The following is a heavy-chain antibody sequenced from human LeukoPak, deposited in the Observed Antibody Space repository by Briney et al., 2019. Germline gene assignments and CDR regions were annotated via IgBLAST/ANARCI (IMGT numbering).Heavy chain of an antibody. Sequence: GASVKVSCKASGYTFTGYYMHWVRQAPGQGLEWMGWINPNSGGTNYAQKFQGRVTMTRDTSISTAYMELSRLRSDDTAVYYCARVGRYFDWYLPMDVWGKGTTVTVSS. D-gene: IGHD3-9*01. CDR1: GYTFTGYY. J-gene: IGHJ6*03. V-gene: IGHV1-2*02. CDR3: ARVGRYFDWYLPMDV. CDR2: INPNSGGT.